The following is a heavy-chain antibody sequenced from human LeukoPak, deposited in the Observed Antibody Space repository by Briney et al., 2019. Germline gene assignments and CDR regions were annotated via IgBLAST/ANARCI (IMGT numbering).Heavy chain of an antibody. D-gene: IGHD3-22*01. CDR3: AENYYDSSGYYYFWAFDI. CDR1: GFTFSSYA. J-gene: IGHJ3*02. CDR2: ISGSGGST. V-gene: IGHV3-23*01. Sequence: GGSLRLSCAASGFTFSSYAMSGVRQAPGKGLEGVSAISGSGGSTYYADSVKGRFTISRDNSKNTLCLQMNSLRAEDTAVYYCAENYYDSSGYYYFWAFDIWGQGTMVTVSS.